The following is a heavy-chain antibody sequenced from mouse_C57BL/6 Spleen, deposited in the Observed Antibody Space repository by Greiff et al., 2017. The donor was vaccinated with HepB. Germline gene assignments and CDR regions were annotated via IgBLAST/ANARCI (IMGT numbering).Heavy chain of an antibody. D-gene: IGHD2-3*01. CDR3: ARSMLSSAWDY. CDR2: IYPGSGNT. CDR1: GYTFTDYY. V-gene: IGHV1-76*01. J-gene: IGHJ2*01. Sequence: QVQLKQSGAELVRPGASVKLSCKASGYTFTDYYINWVKQRPGQGLEWIARIYPGSGNTYYNEKFKGKATLTAEKSSSTAYMQLSSLTSEDSAVYFCARSMLSSAWDYWGQGTTLTVSS.